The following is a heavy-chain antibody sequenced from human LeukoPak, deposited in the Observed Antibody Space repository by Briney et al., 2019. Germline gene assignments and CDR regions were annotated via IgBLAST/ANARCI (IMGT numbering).Heavy chain of an antibody. CDR3: ARVARKVVPAAIRSYYFDY. D-gene: IGHD2-2*01. CDR1: GGSISSGGYY. J-gene: IGHJ4*02. Sequence: SQTLSLTCTVSGGSISSGGYYWSWIRQPPGKGLEWIGYIYHSGSTYYNPSLKSRVTISVDRSKNQFSLKLSSVTAADTAVYYCARVARKVVPAAIRSYYFDYWGQGTLVTVSS. V-gene: IGHV4-30-2*01. CDR2: IYHSGST.